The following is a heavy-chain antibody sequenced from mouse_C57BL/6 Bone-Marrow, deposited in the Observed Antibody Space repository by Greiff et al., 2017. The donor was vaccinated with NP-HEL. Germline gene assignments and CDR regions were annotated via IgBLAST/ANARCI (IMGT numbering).Heavy chain of an antibody. V-gene: IGHV5-9-1*02. D-gene: IGHD2-4*01. Sequence: VKLVESGEGLVKPGGSLKLSCAASGFTFSSYAMSWVRQTPEKRLEWVAYISSGGDYIYYADTVKGRFTISRDNARNTLYLQMSSLKSEDTAMYYCTRDGYDYWFAYRGQGTLVTVSA. CDR3: TRDGYDYWFAY. J-gene: IGHJ3*01. CDR1: GFTFSSYA. CDR2: ISSGGDYI.